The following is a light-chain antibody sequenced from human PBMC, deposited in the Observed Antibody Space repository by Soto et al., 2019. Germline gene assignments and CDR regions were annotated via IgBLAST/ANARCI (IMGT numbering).Light chain of an antibody. CDR3: QQYGSSLWT. CDR1: QSVSSSY. Sequence: EIVLTQSPGTLSLSPGERATLSCRASQSVSSSYLAWYQQKPGQAPRLLIYGASSRATGIPDRFSGGGSGTDFTLTISSLEPEDFEVYYCQQYGSSLWTFGQGTKVEIK. V-gene: IGKV3-20*01. J-gene: IGKJ1*01. CDR2: GAS.